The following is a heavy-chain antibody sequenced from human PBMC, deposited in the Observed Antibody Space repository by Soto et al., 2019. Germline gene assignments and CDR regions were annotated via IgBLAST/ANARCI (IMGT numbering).Heavy chain of an antibody. CDR2: ISSSSSYT. V-gene: IGHV3-11*06. CDR3: ARHYRIYVGNAGDNWFDP. CDR1: GFAFSAYY. J-gene: IGHJ5*02. D-gene: IGHD4-4*01. Sequence: PGGSLSLSCAASGFAFSAYYLSWIRQAPGTGLEWVSYISSSSSYTNYADSVTGRFTITRDNAKNSLYLQMISLRAEITAVYYCARHYRIYVGNAGDNWFDPWGQGTLVTVSS.